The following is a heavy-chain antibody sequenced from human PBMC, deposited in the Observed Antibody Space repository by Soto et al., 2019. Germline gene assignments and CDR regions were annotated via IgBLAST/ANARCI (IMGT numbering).Heavy chain of an antibody. V-gene: IGHV3-30-3*01. J-gene: IGHJ4*02. D-gene: IGHD5-18*01. Sequence: GGSLRLSCAASGFTFSSYAMHWVRQAPGKGLEWVAVISYDGSNKYYADSVKGRFTISRDNSKNTLYLQMNSLRAEDTAVYYCARETPNTAMVDYWGQGTLVTVSS. CDR2: ISYDGSNK. CDR1: GFTFSSYA. CDR3: ARETPNTAMVDY.